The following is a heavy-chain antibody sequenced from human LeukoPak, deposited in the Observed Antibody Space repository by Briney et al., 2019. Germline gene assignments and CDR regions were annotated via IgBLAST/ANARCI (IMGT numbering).Heavy chain of an antibody. Sequence: PGGSLRLSCAASGFTFSSYGMHWVRQAPGKGLEWVAVISYDGSNKYYADSVKGRFTISRDNSKNTLYLQMNSLRAEDTAVYYCAKDPLRYFDWLLPWGYFDYWGQGTLVTVSS. CDR1: GFTFSSYG. J-gene: IGHJ4*02. D-gene: IGHD3-9*01. V-gene: IGHV3-30*18. CDR3: AKDPLRYFDWLLPWGYFDY. CDR2: ISYDGSNK.